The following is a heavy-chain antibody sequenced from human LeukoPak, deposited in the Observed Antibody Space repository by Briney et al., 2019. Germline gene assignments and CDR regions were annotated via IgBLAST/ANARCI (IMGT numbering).Heavy chain of an antibody. V-gene: IGHV3-30-3*01. CDR2: ISYDGSNK. Sequence: GGSLRLSCAASGFTFSSYAMHWVRQAPGKGLEWVAVISYDGSNKYYADSVKGRFTISRDNSKNTLYLQMNSLRAEDTAVYYCAREYNDYGGTKTFDYWGQGTLVTVSS. CDR1: GFTFSSYA. J-gene: IGHJ4*02. CDR3: AREYNDYGGTKTFDY. D-gene: IGHD4-23*01.